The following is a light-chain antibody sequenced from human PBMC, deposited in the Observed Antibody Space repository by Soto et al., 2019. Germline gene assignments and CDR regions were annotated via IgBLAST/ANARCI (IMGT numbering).Light chain of an antibody. Sequence: EIVLTQSPGTLSLSPGERATLSCRASQSVGRNYLAWYQQKPGQAPRLLIHGASSRATGIPDRFSGSGSGTDFALTRSSLEPEDFAVYYCQQYASSPLTFGGGTKVEIK. CDR3: QQYASSPLT. CDR1: QSVGRNY. CDR2: GAS. J-gene: IGKJ4*01. V-gene: IGKV3-20*01.